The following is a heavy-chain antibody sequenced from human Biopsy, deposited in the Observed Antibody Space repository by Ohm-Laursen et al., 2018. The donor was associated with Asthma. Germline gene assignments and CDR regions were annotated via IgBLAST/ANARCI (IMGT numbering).Heavy chain of an antibody. D-gene: IGHD6-13*01. V-gene: IGHV4-59*07. CDR2: IYFSGST. CDR1: GDSISSYY. Sequence: SDTLSLTCSVSGDSISSYYWSWIRQPPGKGLEWIGYIYFSGSTNYNPSLKSRVTISVDTSKNQFSLRLSSVTAADTAVYYCARSLYSNSWQHVWFDSWGQGTLVTVSS. J-gene: IGHJ5*01. CDR3: ARSLYSNSWQHVWFDS.